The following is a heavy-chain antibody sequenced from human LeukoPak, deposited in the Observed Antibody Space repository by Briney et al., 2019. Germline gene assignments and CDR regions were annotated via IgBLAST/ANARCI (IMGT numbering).Heavy chain of an antibody. J-gene: IGHJ5*02. CDR3: ARDRSSSYTRDWFDP. Sequence: SETLSLTCTVSGGSINGYYWSWIRQPAGKGLEWIGRIYNSVSINYNPSLKSRVTMSIDTSKNQFSLKLNSVTAADTAVYYCARDRSSSYTRDWFDPWGQGALVTVSS. CDR2: IYNSVSI. D-gene: IGHD6-13*01. V-gene: IGHV4-4*07. CDR1: GGSINGYY.